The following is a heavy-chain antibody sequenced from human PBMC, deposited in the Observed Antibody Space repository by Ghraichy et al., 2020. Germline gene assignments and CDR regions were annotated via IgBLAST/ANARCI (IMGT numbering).Heavy chain of an antibody. CDR1: GGTFSSYA. V-gene: IGHV1-69*13. J-gene: IGHJ6*02. D-gene: IGHD2-15*01. CDR2: IIPIFGTA. Sequence: SVKVSCKASGGTFSSYAISWVRQAPGQGLEWMGGIIPIFGTANYAQKFQGRVTITADESTSTAYMELSSLRSEDTAVYYCARGVALNYGMDVWGQGTTVTVSS. CDR3: ARGVALNYGMDV.